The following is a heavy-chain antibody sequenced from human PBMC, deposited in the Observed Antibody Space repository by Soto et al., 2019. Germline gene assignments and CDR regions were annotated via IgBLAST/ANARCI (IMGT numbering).Heavy chain of an antibody. CDR2: IYYSGST. CDR3: ASLWGWSVDY. J-gene: IGHJ4*02. V-gene: IGHV4-59*08. D-gene: IGHD3-16*01. Sequence: QVQLQESGPGLVKPSETLSLTCTVSGGSISSYYWSWIRQPPGKGLEWIGYIYYSGSTNYNPSLKSRVTISVDTSKNQFSLKLSSVTAADTAVYYCASLWGWSVDYGGQGTLVTVSS. CDR1: GGSISSYY.